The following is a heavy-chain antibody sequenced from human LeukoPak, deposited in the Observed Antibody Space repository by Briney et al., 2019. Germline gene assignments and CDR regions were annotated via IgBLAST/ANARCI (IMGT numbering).Heavy chain of an antibody. V-gene: IGHV1-18*01. CDR3: ARHYYYGSGSYYNLWYYYYGMDA. CDR1: GYTFTSYG. Sequence: ASVKVPCKASGYTFTSYGISWVRQAPGQGLEWMGWISAYNGNTNYAQKLQGRVTMTTDTSTSTAYMELRSLRSDDTAVYYCARHYYYGSGSYYNLWYYYYGMDAWGQGTTVTVSS. J-gene: IGHJ6*02. CDR2: ISAYNGNT. D-gene: IGHD3-10*01.